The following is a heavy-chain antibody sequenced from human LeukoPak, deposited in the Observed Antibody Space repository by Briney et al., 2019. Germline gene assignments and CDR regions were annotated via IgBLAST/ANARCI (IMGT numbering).Heavy chain of an antibody. J-gene: IGHJ5*02. D-gene: IGHD6-6*01. CDR2: ISGSGGST. CDR3: ARSIAARPDWFDP. V-gene: IGHV3-23*01. CDR1: GFTFSSYA. Sequence: GGSLRLSCAASGFTFSSYAMSWVRQAPGKGLEWVSTISGSGGSTYYADSVKGRFTISRDNSKNTLYLQMNSLRAEDTAVYYCARSIAARPDWFDPWGQGTLVTVSS.